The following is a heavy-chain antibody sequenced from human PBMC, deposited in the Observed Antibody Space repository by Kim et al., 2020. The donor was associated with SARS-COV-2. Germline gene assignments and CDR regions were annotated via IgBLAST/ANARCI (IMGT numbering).Heavy chain of an antibody. D-gene: IGHD3-22*01. CDR3: ARDMIVVVRPPGYFDY. Sequence: SPKCRVTISVDTSKNQFCLKLSSVTAADTAVYYCARDMIVVVRPPGYFDYWGQGTLVTVSS. V-gene: IGHV4-39*07. J-gene: IGHJ4*02.